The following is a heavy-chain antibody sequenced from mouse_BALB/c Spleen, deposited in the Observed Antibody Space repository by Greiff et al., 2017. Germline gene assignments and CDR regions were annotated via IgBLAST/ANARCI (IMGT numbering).Heavy chain of an antibody. V-gene: IGHV2-9*02. CDR1: GFSLTSYG. CDR2: IWAGGST. D-gene: IGHD2-4*01. CDR3: ARVYYDYDGRVDY. Sequence: QVQLQQSGPGLVAPSQSLSITCTVSGFSLTSYGVHWVRQPPGKGLEWLGVIWAGGSTNYNSALMSRLSISKDNSKSQVFLKMNSLQTDDTAMYYCARVYYDYDGRVDYWGQGTTLTVSS. J-gene: IGHJ2*01.